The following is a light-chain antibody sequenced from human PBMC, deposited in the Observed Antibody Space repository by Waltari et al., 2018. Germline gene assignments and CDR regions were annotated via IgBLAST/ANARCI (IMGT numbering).Light chain of an antibody. Sequence: DIVMTQSPDSLAVSLGATATMNCKSSQTILHSNYKHYLAWYQQSPGHPPKLLFSWASTRESGVPDRFSGSGSGTDFTLTISNLQAEDVAVYYCQHYYGRPPHTFGRGTKLEIQ. CDR2: WAS. J-gene: IGKJ2*01. CDR1: QTILHSNYKHY. V-gene: IGKV4-1*01. CDR3: QHYYGRPPHT.